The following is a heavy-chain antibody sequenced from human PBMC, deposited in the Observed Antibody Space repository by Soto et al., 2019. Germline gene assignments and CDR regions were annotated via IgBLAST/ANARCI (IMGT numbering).Heavy chain of an antibody. CDR2: IYYSGSA. D-gene: IGHD2-15*01. Sequence: SDTLSLTCTVSGVFISSGGYYWFWIRQHPGKGLEWIGYIYYSGSAYYNPSLKSRVTISVDTSKNQFSLKLSSVTAADTAVYYCASSQYCSGGSWYLVRYRGQGTLVTVSS. V-gene: IGHV4-31*03. J-gene: IGHJ1*01. CDR1: GVFISSGGYY. CDR3: ASSQYCSGGSWYLVRY.